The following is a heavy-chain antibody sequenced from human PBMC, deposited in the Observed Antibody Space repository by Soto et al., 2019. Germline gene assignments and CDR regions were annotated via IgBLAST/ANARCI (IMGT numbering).Heavy chain of an antibody. CDR3: ARGFCSGGSSYSGCNY. J-gene: IGHJ4*02. Sequence: QVQLVESGGGVVQPGRSLRLSCAASGFTFSNYVMHWVRQAPGKGLEWVAVISYDGNNQYYADSVQGRFTISRDNSKNTLYLHMNSLRAEDSAVYYCARGFCSGGSSYSGCNYWGQGTLVTVSS. V-gene: IGHV3-30-3*01. CDR2: ISYDGNNQ. D-gene: IGHD2-15*01. CDR1: GFTFSNYV.